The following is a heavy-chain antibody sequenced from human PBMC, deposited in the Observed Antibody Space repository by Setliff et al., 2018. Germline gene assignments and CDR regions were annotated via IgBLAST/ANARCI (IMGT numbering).Heavy chain of an antibody. V-gene: IGHV4-39*01. Sequence: SESLSLTCSVSGDSISSSSYYWGWIRQPPGKGLEWIGSINYSGITYYSPSLKSRVIVSVDTSKNLFSLKLSSVTAADTAVYYCARLPGYCNGGNCYGYYTFDIWGRGTMVTVSS. D-gene: IGHD2-15*01. CDR1: GDSISSSSYY. J-gene: IGHJ3*02. CDR3: ARLPGYCNGGNCYGYYTFDI. CDR2: INYSGIT.